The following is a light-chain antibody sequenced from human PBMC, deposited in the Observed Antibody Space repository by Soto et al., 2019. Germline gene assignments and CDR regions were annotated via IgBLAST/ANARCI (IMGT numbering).Light chain of an antibody. V-gene: IGKV1-33*01. CDR1: QDISNY. J-gene: IGKJ4*01. CDR2: DAS. Sequence: DIQMTQSPSSLSASVGDRVTITCQASQDISNYLNWYQQKPGKAPKLLIYDASNMETGVPSRFSGSGSGTEFTFTISSLQPEDIAIYYCQQYDNLPLTFGGGTKVEIK. CDR3: QQYDNLPLT.